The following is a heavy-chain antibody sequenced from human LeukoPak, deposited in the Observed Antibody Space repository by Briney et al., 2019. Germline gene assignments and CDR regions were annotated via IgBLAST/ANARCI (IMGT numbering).Heavy chain of an antibody. V-gene: IGHV1-18*01. CDR2: ISSYGSNT. Sequence: ASVKVSCKASGYSFTSYGISWVRQAPGQGLEWMGWISSYGSNTNYARRLQGRVTMTTDTSTSTAYMELRSLRSDDSAVYYCARVHYVISYYYMDVWGEGTTVTISS. D-gene: IGHD2/OR15-2a*01. CDR3: ARVHYVISYYYMDV. CDR1: GYSFTSYG. J-gene: IGHJ6*03.